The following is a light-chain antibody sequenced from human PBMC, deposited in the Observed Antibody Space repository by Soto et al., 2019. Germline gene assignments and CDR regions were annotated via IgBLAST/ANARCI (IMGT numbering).Light chain of an antibody. CDR3: QQYNNWPRT. J-gene: IGKJ1*01. CDR2: DAS. CDR1: QSVINNY. V-gene: IGKV3-11*01. Sequence: EIVLTQSPGTLSLSPGERATLSCRASQSVINNYLAWYQQKPGQAPRLLIYDASNRATGIPARFSGSGSGTDFTLTISSLEPEDFAVYYCQQYNNWPRTFGQGTKVDIK.